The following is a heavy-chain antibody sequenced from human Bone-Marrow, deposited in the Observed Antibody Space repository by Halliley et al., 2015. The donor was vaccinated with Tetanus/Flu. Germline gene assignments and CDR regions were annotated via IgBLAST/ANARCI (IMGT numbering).Heavy chain of an antibody. D-gene: IGHD3-10*01. Sequence: SLRLSCAASGFSVRNDYMAWVRHAPGKGLEWVSTIYGDGTTFYSDAVKGRFIVSRDNSKNTLDLQMNTLRVEDTALYYCATIFGYWYFNIWSRGTQVTVSS. J-gene: IGHJ2*01. CDR2: IYGDGTT. CDR1: GFSVRNDY. V-gene: IGHV3-53*01. CDR3: ATIFGYWYFNI.